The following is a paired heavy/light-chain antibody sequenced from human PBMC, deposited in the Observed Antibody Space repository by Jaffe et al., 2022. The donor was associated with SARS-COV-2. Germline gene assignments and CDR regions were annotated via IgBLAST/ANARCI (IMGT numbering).Light chain of an antibody. CDR3: HQCNRSPYT. V-gene: IGKV3-20*01. CDR1: QNLIDTY. J-gene: IGKJ2*01. CDR2: GAS. Sequence: EIVLTQSPGTLSLSPGERATLSCRASQNLIDTYVAWYQQKPGQAPRLLIYGASRRATGIPDRFSGTGSGTDFTLTISRLEPEDSAVYYCHQCNRSPYTFGQGTKLEIK.
Heavy chain of an antibody. CDR2: IAWDSGVI. Sequence: EVQLVESGGNCVQPGRSLRLSCVASGFTFEYSAIHWVRQAPGKGLEWVSGIAWDSGVIDYADSVKGRFTVSRDSAKNSLYLQMNSLKPEDTALYYCAKGPHHNCMDVWGKGTTVTVSS. J-gene: IGHJ6*03. V-gene: IGHV3-9*01. CDR3: AKGPHHNCMDV. CDR1: GFTFEYSA.